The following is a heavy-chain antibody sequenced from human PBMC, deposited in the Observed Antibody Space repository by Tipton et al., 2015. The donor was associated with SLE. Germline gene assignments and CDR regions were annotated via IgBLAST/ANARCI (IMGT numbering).Heavy chain of an antibody. CDR2: IYHSGST. V-gene: IGHV4-38-2*01. CDR3: ARLASSNLHYMDV. CDR1: GYSISSGYY. J-gene: IGHJ6*03. Sequence: TLSLTCAVSGYSISSGYYWGWIRQPPGKGLEWIGSIYHSGSTYYNPSLKSRVTISVDTSKNQFSLKLSSVTAADTAVYYCARLASSNLHYMDVWGKGTTVTISS. D-gene: IGHD2-15*01.